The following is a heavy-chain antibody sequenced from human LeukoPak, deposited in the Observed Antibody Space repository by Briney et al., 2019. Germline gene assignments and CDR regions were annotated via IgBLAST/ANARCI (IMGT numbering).Heavy chain of an antibody. Sequence: PGGSLRLPCAASGFTFSGFAMTWVRQAPGKGLEWVSGFDGNGPNTYYADSVKGRWTISRDNSRNTLYLEMNSLRPEDTAIYYCAKPRTTGLGWAQFDYWGQGSLVTVSS. CDR3: AKPRTTGLGWAQFDY. CDR2: FDGNGPNT. CDR1: GFTFSGFA. V-gene: IGHV3-23*01. D-gene: IGHD2-8*02. J-gene: IGHJ4*02.